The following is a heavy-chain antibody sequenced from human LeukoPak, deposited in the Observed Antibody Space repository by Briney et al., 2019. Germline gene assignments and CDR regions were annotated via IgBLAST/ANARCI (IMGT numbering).Heavy chain of an antibody. CDR2: IIPIFGTA. D-gene: IGHD3-22*01. CDR3: ARDQAITMIVDRAFDI. J-gene: IGHJ3*02. CDR1: GGTFSSYA. V-gene: IGHV1-69*05. Sequence: SVKVSCKASGGTFSSYAISWVRQAPGQALEWMGRIIPIFGTANYAQKFQGRVTITTDESTSTAYMELSSLRSEDTAVYYCARDQAITMIVDRAFDIWGQGTMVTVSS.